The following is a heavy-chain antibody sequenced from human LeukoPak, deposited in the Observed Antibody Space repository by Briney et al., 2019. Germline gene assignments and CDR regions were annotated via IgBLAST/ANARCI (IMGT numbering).Heavy chain of an antibody. J-gene: IGHJ3*02. CDR3: TRLLDNDSSGDPDTFDM. V-gene: IGHV4-59*08. Sequence: SETLSLTCTVSGGSITSHYWSCIRQAPGKGLEWIGFIYYSGGTKYNPSLQSRVTISLDTSEKKFSLKVTSVTAADTAVYYCTRLLDNDSSGDPDTFDMWGQGTVVTVSS. CDR1: GGSITSHY. CDR2: IYYSGGT. D-gene: IGHD3-22*01.